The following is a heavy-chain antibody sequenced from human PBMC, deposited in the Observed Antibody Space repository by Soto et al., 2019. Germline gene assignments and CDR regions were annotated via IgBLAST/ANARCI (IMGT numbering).Heavy chain of an antibody. CDR2: IYYSGST. J-gene: IGHJ6*02. D-gene: IGHD3-22*01. CDR1: GGSISSYY. V-gene: IGHV4-59*01. CDR3: ARSNYYDSSGYNYYYYGMDV. Sequence: SETLSLTCTVSGGSISSYYWSWIRQPPGKGLEWIGYIYYSGSTNYNPSLKSRVTISVDTSKNQFSLKLSSVTAADTAVYYCARSNYYDSSGYNYYYYGMDVWGQGTTVTVSS.